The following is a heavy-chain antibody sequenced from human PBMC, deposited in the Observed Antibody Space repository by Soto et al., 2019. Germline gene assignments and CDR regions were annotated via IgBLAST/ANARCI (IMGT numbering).Heavy chain of an antibody. CDR3: ARQATGYSVEVDY. D-gene: IGHD6-13*01. Sequence: PSETLSLTCTVSGDSISGYFWSWIRQPPGKGLEWIGYVYHSGSTNYNPSLKGRVTISIDTSKNQFSLKLTSVTAADTAVYYWARQATGYSVEVDYWGQGTLVTVSS. V-gene: IGHV4-59*08. CDR2: VYHSGST. CDR1: GDSISGYF. J-gene: IGHJ4*02.